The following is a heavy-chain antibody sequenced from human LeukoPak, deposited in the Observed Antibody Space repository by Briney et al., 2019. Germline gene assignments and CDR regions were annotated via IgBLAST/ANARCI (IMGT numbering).Heavy chain of an antibody. CDR1: GFTFSSYW. J-gene: IGHJ4*02. V-gene: IGHV3-7*01. CDR2: VKQDGSEK. Sequence: GGSLRLSCAASGFTFSSYWMSWVRQAPGKGLEWVANVKQDGSEKYYVDSVKGRFTISRDNAKNSLYLQMNSLRAEDTAVYYCARDVITIFGVGHPYPGSWGQGTLVTVSS. D-gene: IGHD3-3*01. CDR3: ARDVITIFGVGHPYPGS.